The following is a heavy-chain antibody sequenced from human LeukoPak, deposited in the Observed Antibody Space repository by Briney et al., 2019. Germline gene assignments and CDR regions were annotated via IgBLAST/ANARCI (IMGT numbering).Heavy chain of an antibody. CDR1: GFTVSSNY. Sequence: GGSLRLSCAASGFTVSSNYMSWVRQAPGKGLEWVSVIYSGGSTYYADSVKGRLTISRDNSKNTLYLQMNSLRAENTAVYYCAREGPRGNSQFDYWGQGTLVTVSS. CDR3: AREGPRGNSQFDY. D-gene: IGHD2/OR15-2a*01. V-gene: IGHV3-53*01. J-gene: IGHJ4*02. CDR2: IYSGGST.